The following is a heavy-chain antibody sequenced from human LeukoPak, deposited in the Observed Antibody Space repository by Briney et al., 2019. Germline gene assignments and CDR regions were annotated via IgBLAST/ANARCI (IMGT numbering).Heavy chain of an antibody. Sequence: PSETLSLTCAVYGGSFSGYYWSWIRQPPGKGLEWIGEINHSGSTNYNPSLKSRVTISEDTSKNQFSLKLSSVTAADTAVYYCAREKIAVAGSNNAFDIWGQGTMVTVSS. CDR3: AREKIAVAGSNNAFDI. J-gene: IGHJ3*02. V-gene: IGHV4-34*01. CDR1: GGSFSGYY. CDR2: INHSGST. D-gene: IGHD6-19*01.